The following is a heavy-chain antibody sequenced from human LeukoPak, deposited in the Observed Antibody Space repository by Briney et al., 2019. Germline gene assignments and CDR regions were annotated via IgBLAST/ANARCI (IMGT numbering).Heavy chain of an antibody. Sequence: PGGSLRLSCAASGFTFSSYGMHWVRQAPGKGLEWVSYISSSGSTIYYADSVKGRFTISRDNAKNSLYLQMNSLRAEDTAVYYCARERYSSGWYYFDYWGQGTLVTVSS. CDR1: GFTFSSYG. CDR3: ARERYSSGWYYFDY. J-gene: IGHJ4*02. V-gene: IGHV3-48*04. D-gene: IGHD6-19*01. CDR2: ISSSGSTI.